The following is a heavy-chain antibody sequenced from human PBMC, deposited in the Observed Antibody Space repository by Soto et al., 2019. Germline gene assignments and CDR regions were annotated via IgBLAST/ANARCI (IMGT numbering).Heavy chain of an antibody. CDR3: AGSSGYPDAFDI. CDR2: IYHSGST. V-gene: IGHV4-30-2*01. CDR1: GGSISSGGYS. D-gene: IGHD3-22*01. J-gene: IGHJ3*02. Sequence: SETLSLTCAVSGGSISSGGYSWSWIRQPPGKGLEWIGYIYHSGSTYYNPSLKSRVTMSVDRSKNQFSLKLSSVTAADTAVYYCAGSSGYPDAFDIWGQGTMVTVSS.